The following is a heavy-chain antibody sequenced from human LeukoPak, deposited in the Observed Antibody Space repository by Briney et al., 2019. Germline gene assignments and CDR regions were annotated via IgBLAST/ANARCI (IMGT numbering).Heavy chain of an antibody. CDR1: GGSISSYY. J-gene: IGHJ4*02. CDR3: ARDSPYCTNGVCYDSYFDY. D-gene: IGHD2-8*01. V-gene: IGHV4-4*07. Sequence: SETLSLTCTVSGGSISSYYWSWIRQPAGKGLEWIGRIYTSGSTNYNPSLKSRVTMSVDTSKNQFSPKLSSVTAADTAVYHCARDSPYCTNGVCYDSYFDYWGQGTLVTVSS. CDR2: IYTSGST.